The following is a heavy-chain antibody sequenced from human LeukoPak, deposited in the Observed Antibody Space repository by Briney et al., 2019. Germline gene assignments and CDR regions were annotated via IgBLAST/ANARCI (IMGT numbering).Heavy chain of an antibody. CDR3: AGLRLPYYYGMDV. Sequence: PSETLSLTYAVSGYSISSGYYWGWIRQPPGKGLEWIGSIYHSGSTYYNPSLKSRVTISVDTSKNQFSLKLSSVTAADTAVYYCAGLRLPYYYGMDVWGKGTTVTVSS. D-gene: IGHD5-12*01. CDR2: IYHSGST. V-gene: IGHV4-38-2*01. J-gene: IGHJ6*04. CDR1: GYSISSGYY.